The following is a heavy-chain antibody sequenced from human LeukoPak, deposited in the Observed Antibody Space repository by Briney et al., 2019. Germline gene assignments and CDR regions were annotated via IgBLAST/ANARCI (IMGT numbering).Heavy chain of an antibody. CDR3: ARRGAIFGVVSEFDP. D-gene: IGHD3-3*01. J-gene: IGHJ5*02. V-gene: IGHV4-39*01. CDR1: GGSISSSSYY. Sequence: NPSETLSLTCTVSGGSISSSSYYWGGIRQPRGKGLEGIESIYFIGITYYPPSLKSPVTLSVDTSKNPFSLELSSVTAADTAVYYCARRGAIFGVVSEFDPWGQGTLVTVSS. CDR2: IYFIGIT.